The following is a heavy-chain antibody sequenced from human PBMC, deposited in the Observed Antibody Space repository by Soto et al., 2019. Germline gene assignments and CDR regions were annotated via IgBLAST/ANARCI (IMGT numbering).Heavy chain of an antibody. CDR2: ISGSGGST. CDR3: AKGSAAGIPYYFDF. CDR1: GFTFSNYA. D-gene: IGHD6-13*01. V-gene: IGHV3-23*01. J-gene: IGHJ4*02. Sequence: GSLRLSCAASGFTFSNYAVTWVRQAPGKGLEWVSTISGSGGSTYYADSVKGRFTISRDNSKNTLYLQMNSLRAEDTAVYYCAKGSAAGIPYYFDFWGQGTLVTVSS.